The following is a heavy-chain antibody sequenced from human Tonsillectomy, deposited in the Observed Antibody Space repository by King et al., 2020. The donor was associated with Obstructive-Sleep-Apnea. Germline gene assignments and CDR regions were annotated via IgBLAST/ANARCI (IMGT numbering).Heavy chain of an antibody. Sequence: QLVQSGGGVVQPGRSQRLSCAASGFTFSSYAMHWVRQAPGKGLEWVAVISYDGIYEYYADSVKGRFTISRDNSKNTLYLQMSSLRAEDTAVYYWARISRWLQFGADCWGQGTLVTVSS. CDR2: ISYDGIYE. D-gene: IGHD5-24*01. J-gene: IGHJ4*02. CDR3: ARISRWLQFGADC. V-gene: IGHV3-30*04. CDR1: GFTFSSYA.